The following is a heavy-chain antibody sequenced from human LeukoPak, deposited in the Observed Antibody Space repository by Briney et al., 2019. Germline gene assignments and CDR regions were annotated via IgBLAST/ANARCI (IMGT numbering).Heavy chain of an antibody. D-gene: IGHD3-10*01. CDR2: INPNSGGT. Sequence: ASVKVSCKASGYTFTGYYMHWVRQAPGQGLEWMGWINPNSGGTNYAQKFQGRVTMTRDTSISTAYMELSRLRSDDTAVYYCARRTPLWLGEANFDYWGQGTLVTVSS. CDR1: GYTFTGYY. J-gene: IGHJ4*02. CDR3: ARRTPLWLGEANFDY. V-gene: IGHV1-2*02.